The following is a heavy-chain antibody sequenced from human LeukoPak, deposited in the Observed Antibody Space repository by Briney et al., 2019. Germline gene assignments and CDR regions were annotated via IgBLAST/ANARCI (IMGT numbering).Heavy chain of an antibody. D-gene: IGHD4-17*01. CDR2: INPNSGGT. V-gene: IGHV1-2*04. Sequence: ASVKVSCKASGYTFTGYYMHWVRQAPGQALEWMGWINPNSGGTNYAQKFQGWVTMTRDTSISTAYMELSRLRSDDTAVYYCARGPPSPTVTTSWDFDYWGQGTLVTVSS. CDR1: GYTFTGYY. CDR3: ARGPPSPTVTTSWDFDY. J-gene: IGHJ4*02.